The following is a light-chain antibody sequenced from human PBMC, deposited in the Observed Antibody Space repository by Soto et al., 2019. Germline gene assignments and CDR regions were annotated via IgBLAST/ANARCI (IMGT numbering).Light chain of an antibody. CDR1: QSISSSY. J-gene: IGKJ3*01. V-gene: IGKV3-20*01. CDR2: GAS. Sequence: EIVLTQSPGTLSLSPGERATLSCRASQSISSSYLAWYQQRPGQAPRLLIFGASYRVTGIPDRFSGSGSGTDFTLTSSSLESEDFAVYHCQQYSSSHPEFTFGPGTKVDSK. CDR3: QQYSSSHPEFT.